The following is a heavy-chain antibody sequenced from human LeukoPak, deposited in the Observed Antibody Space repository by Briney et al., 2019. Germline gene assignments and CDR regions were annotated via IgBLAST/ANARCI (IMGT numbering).Heavy chain of an antibody. D-gene: IGHD6-19*01. Sequence: GASVKVSCKASGYTFTGYYMHWVRQAPGQGLEWMGWINPNSGGTNYAQKFQGRVTMTRDTSISTAYMELSRLRSDDTAVYYCARGGGTGYSSGWYAYGFDYWGQGTLVTVSS. J-gene: IGHJ4*02. CDR1: GYTFTGYY. V-gene: IGHV1-2*02. CDR2: INPNSGGT. CDR3: ARGGGTGYSSGWYAYGFDY.